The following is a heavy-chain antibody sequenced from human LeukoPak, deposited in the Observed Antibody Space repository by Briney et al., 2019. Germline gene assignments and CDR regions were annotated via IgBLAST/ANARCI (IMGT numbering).Heavy chain of an antibody. J-gene: IGHJ3*02. V-gene: IGHV3-74*01. CDR1: GFTFSTYW. CDR3: ARPSNGVNAFDI. CDR2: INRDGSGT. Sequence: GGSLRLSCAASGFTFSTYWMHWVRQAPGKGLVWVSGINRDGSGTSYADSVKGRFTISRDNAKDTLYLQMNSLRAEGTAVYYCARPSNGVNAFDIWGQGTMVTVSS. D-gene: IGHD2-8*01.